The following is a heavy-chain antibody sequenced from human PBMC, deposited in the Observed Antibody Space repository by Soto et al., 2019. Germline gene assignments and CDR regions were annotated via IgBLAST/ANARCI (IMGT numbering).Heavy chain of an antibody. Sequence: PGGSLRLSCAASGFTFSGYDMTWVRQAPGQGLQYISGISGSGVTTYYPDSMRGRFIISRDNSKNILYLQVNILRAEDTAVYYCARRGPYYFDFWAQATLVTVYS. J-gene: IGHJ4*02. CDR1: GFTFSGYD. CDR3: ARRGPYYFDF. D-gene: IGHD3-10*01. V-gene: IGHV3-23*01. CDR2: ISGSGVTT.